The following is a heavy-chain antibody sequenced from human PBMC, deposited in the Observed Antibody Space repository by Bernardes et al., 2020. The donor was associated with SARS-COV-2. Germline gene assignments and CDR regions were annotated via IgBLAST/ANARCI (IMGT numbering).Heavy chain of an antibody. Sequence: GGSLRLSCAASGFTFSSYSMNWVRQAPGQGLEWVSFISSSTSYIYYADSVKGRFTISRDNAKNSLYLQMNSLRAEDTAVYYCARDLNVDTPMVIYYNYAMDVWGQGTTVTVSS. CDR1: GFTFSSYS. J-gene: IGHJ6*02. D-gene: IGHD5-18*01. V-gene: IGHV3-21*01. CDR3: ARDLNVDTPMVIYYNYAMDV. CDR2: ISSSTSYI.